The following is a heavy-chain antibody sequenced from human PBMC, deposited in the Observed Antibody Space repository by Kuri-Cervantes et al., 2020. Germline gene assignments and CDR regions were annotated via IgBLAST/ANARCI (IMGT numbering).Heavy chain of an antibody. D-gene: IGHD5-12*01. CDR1: GFTFSDYY. V-gene: IGHV3-30*01. Sequence: GESLKISCAASGFTFSDYYMSWVRQAPGKGLEWVAVISYDGSNKYYADSVKSRFTISRDNSKNTLYLQMNSLRAEDTAVYYCARDPTSGYDSDAFDIWGQGTMVTVSS. CDR3: ARDPTSGYDSDAFDI. CDR2: ISYDGSNK. J-gene: IGHJ3*02.